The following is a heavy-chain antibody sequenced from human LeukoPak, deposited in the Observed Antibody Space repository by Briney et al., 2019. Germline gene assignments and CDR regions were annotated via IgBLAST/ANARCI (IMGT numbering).Heavy chain of an antibody. Sequence: SETLSLTCTVSGGSISSYYWSWIRQPPGKGLEWIGYIYYSGSTNYNPSLKSRVTISVDTSKNQFSLKLSSVTAADTAVYYCASQDYYDSSGYIWGQGTMVTVSS. D-gene: IGHD3-22*01. CDR3: ASQDYYDSSGYI. J-gene: IGHJ3*02. V-gene: IGHV4-59*08. CDR2: IYYSGST. CDR1: GGSISSYY.